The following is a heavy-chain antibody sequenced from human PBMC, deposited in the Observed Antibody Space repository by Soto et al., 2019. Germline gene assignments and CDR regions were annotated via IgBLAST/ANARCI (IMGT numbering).Heavy chain of an antibody. CDR1: GGSVSSQY. CDR3: ASQDYDKSVYYFDY. V-gene: IGHV4-4*07. D-gene: IGHD3-22*01. J-gene: IGHJ4*02. CDR2: IYNGGIP. Sequence: SETLSLTCTVPGGSVSSQYWSWIRQPAGKGLEWIGRIYNGGIPLIHPSLESRVALSLDTSKNQFSLTLSSVTAADTAIYYCASQDYDKSVYYFDYWGRGTLVTVSS.